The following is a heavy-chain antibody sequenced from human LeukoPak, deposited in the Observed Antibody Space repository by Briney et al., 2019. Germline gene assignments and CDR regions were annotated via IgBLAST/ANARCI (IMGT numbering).Heavy chain of an antibody. Sequence: PSETLSLTCTVSGGSISSSSYYWGWIRQPPGKGLEWIGSIYYSGSTYYNPSLKSRVTISVDTSKNQFSLKLSSVTAADTAVYYCARVYSSSFDYWGQGTLATASS. CDR2: IYYSGST. CDR1: GGSISSSSYY. V-gene: IGHV4-39*07. CDR3: ARVYSSSFDY. D-gene: IGHD6-13*01. J-gene: IGHJ4*02.